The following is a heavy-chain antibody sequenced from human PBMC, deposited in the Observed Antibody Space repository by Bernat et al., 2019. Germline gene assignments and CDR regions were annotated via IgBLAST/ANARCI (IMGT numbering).Heavy chain of an antibody. CDR1: GFTFSDYY. J-gene: IGHJ4*02. V-gene: IGHV3-11*05. CDR2: ISSSSSYT. CDR3: ARGPFVVVVAEYYFDY. D-gene: IGHD2-15*01. Sequence: QVQLVESGGGLVKPGGSLRLSCAASGFTFSDYYMSWIRQAPGKGLEWVSYISSSSSYTNYADSVKGRFTISRDNAKNSLYLQMNSLRAEDTAVYYCARGPFVVVVAEYYFDYWGQGTLVTVSS.